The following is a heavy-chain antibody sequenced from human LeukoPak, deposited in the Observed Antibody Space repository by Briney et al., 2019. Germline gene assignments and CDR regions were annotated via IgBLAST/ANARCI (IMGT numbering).Heavy chain of an antibody. Sequence: PGRSLRLSCAASGFTFSSYGMHWVRQAPGKGLEWVAVISYDGGNKYYADSVKGRFTISRDNSKNTLYLQMNSLRAEDTAVYYCAKDLGRSGWYYFDYWGQGTLVTVSS. CDR2: ISYDGGNK. V-gene: IGHV3-30*18. CDR3: AKDLGRSGWYYFDY. CDR1: GFTFSSYG. D-gene: IGHD6-19*01. J-gene: IGHJ4*02.